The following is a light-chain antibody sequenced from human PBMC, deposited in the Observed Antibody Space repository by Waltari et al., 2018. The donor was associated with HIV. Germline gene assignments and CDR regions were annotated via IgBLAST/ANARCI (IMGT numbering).Light chain of an antibody. CDR1: QSIADY. CDR3: QQTYRSPPT. V-gene: IGKV1-39*01. J-gene: IGKJ3*01. CDR2: AAS. Sequence: DIQMTQSPSSLSASVGDRVTITCRASQSIADYLNWYQQKPGRAPRLLIYAASSLQRGVPSRFSGGGSGTDFTLTISSLQPEDFATYFCQQTYRSPPTFGPGTKVDVK.